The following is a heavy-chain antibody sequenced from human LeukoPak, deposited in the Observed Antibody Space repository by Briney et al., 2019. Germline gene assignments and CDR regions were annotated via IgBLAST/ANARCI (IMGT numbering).Heavy chain of an antibody. J-gene: IGHJ4*02. CDR2: FDPEDGET. CDR1: GYTLTELS. D-gene: IGHD2-2*01. V-gene: IGHV1-24*01. CDR3: ATSFRYQIFPFDY. Sequence: ASVKVSCKVSGYTLTELSMHWVRQAPGKGLEWMGGFDPEDGETIYAQKFQGRVTMTEDTSTDTAYMEQSSLRSEDTAVYYCATSFRYQIFPFDYWGQGTLVTVSS.